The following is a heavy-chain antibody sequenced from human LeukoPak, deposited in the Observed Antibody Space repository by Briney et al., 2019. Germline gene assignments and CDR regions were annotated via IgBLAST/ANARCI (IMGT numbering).Heavy chain of an antibody. J-gene: IGHJ4*02. CDR1: GFTFSTYD. CDR2: ISGSGGST. D-gene: IGHD3-3*01. CDR3: AKDRITIFGVVTHFDY. Sequence: GGTLRLSCAASGFTFSTYDMSWVRQAPGKGLEWVSAISGSGGSTFYADSAKGRFTISRDNSKNTLYLQMNSLRAEDTAVYYCAKDRITIFGVVTHFDYWGQGTLVTVSS. V-gene: IGHV3-23*01.